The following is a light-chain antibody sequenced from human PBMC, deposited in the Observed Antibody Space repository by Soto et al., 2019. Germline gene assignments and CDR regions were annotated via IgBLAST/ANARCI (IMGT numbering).Light chain of an antibody. V-gene: IGKV1-5*03. CDR2: GAS. CDR3: QQYSSYLYT. Sequence: DIQMTQSPSTLSASVGDRVTITRRASQSFGYWSAWYQQKPGKAPKVLIYGASSLESGVPSRFSGSGSGTEFTLTISSRQPDDFAAYHCQQYSSYLYTFGQGTKLEIK. CDR1: QSFGYW. J-gene: IGKJ2*01.